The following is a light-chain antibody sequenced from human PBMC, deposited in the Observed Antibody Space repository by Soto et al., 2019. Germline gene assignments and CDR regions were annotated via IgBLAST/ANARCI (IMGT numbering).Light chain of an antibody. CDR1: QSISSW. CDR2: KAS. Sequence: DNQMTQSPSTLSASVGDRVTITCRASQSISSWLTWYQQKAGQAPKLLIYKASIVESGVPSRFSGSGSGTEFTLTISSLQPDDSATYYCQQYSYFATFGQGTRVEVK. J-gene: IGKJ1*01. V-gene: IGKV1-5*03. CDR3: QQYSYFAT.